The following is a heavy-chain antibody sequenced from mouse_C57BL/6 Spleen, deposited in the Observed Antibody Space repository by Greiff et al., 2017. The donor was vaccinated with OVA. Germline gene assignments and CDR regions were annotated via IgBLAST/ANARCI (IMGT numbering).Heavy chain of an antibody. D-gene: IGHD2-1*01. Sequence: QVQLKESGPGLVQPSQTLSITCTVSGFSLTSYGVHWVRQSPGKGLEWLGVIWRGGSTDYNAAFMSRLSITKDNSKSQDYFKMNSLQADDTAIYDCAKIYYGTALYYDAMDYWGQGTSVTVSS. J-gene: IGHJ4*01. V-gene: IGHV2-5*01. CDR2: IWRGGST. CDR1: GFSLTSYG. CDR3: AKIYYGTALYYDAMDY.